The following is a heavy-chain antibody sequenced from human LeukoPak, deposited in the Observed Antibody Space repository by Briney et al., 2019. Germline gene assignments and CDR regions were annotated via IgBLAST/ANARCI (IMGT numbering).Heavy chain of an antibody. D-gene: IGHD1-1*01. CDR3: AGGAGGYRFDP. CDR1: GGSITDYH. CDR2: IYNRGST. Sequence: SETLSLTCTVSGGSITDYHWSWIRQPPGKGLEYIGYIYNRGSTFYNPSLKSRDTISTDTSKKQFSLKLTSVTAADTAVYYCAGGAGGYRFDPWGQGTLVTVSS. V-gene: IGHV4-59*01. J-gene: IGHJ5*02.